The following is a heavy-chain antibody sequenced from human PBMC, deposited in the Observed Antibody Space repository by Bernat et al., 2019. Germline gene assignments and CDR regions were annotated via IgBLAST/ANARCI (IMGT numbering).Heavy chain of an antibody. CDR1: GFSLSTSGMG. J-gene: IGHJ4*02. D-gene: IGHD2-21*02. V-gene: IGHV2-70*15. CDR2: IYWDDEK. CDR3: ARYCGHCSLVS. Sequence: QVTLRESGPALVKPTQTLTLTCTFSGFSLSTSGMGVSWIRQPPGKALEWLARIYWDDEKYNSTSLKTRLTISKDTSKNQVVITMTNMDPVDTATYYYARYCGHCSLVSWGQGTLFTVSS.